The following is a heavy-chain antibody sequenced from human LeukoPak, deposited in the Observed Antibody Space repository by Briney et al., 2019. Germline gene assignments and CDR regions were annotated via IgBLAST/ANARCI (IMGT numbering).Heavy chain of an antibody. CDR3: ASDRRDQCVLVY. CDR1: GGSISNYY. Sequence: SETLSLTCTVSGGSISNYYWSWIRQPPGKGLEWIGDIYYSGSTNYNPSLKSRVSISVDTSINQLSLMLSSVPAADTAVYYCASDRRDQCVLVYWGQGTLVTVSS. V-gene: IGHV4-59*01. J-gene: IGHJ4*02. CDR2: IYYSGST. D-gene: IGHD5-24*01.